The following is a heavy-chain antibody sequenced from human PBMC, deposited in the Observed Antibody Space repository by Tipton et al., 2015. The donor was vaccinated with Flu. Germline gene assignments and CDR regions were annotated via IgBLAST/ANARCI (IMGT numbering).Heavy chain of an antibody. Sequence: GSLRLSCAASGFTLTRYGMSWVRQAPGKGLEWISGFSIRGGATFFADSVKGRFTISRDYYKNTLYLQMNSLRAEDTAVYYCARRDYSNYVSEPKNWFDPWGQGTLVTISS. D-gene: IGHD4-11*01. CDR2: FSIRGGAT. CDR1: GFTLTRYG. CDR3: ARRDYSNYVSEPKNWFDP. V-gene: IGHV3-23*01. J-gene: IGHJ5*02.